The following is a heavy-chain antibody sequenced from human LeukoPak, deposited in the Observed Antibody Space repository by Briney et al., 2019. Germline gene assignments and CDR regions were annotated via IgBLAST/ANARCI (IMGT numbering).Heavy chain of an antibody. V-gene: IGHV4-4*07. Sequence: PETLSLTCTVSGDFISSYYYSWIRQPAGKGLEWIGRVHSDGSTKYNPSLKSRVTMSVDTSKSQLSLNLTSVTAADTAIYFCAKDRLGLPAAIHYYGMDVWGQGTAVTVSS. J-gene: IGHJ6*02. CDR1: GDFISSYY. D-gene: IGHD2-2*01. CDR3: AKDRLGLPAAIHYYGMDV. CDR2: VHSDGST.